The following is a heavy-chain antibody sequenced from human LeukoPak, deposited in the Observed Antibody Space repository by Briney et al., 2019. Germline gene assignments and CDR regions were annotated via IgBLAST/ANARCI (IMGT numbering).Heavy chain of an antibody. D-gene: IGHD3-3*01. V-gene: IGHV4-34*01. Sequence: MSSETLSLTWAVYGGSFSGYYWSWIRQPPGKGLEWIGEIKHSGSTNYNPSLKSRVTISVDTSKNQFSLKLSSVTAADTAVYYCARGRPTYYDFWSGYYCNFDYWGQGTLVTVSS. J-gene: IGHJ4*02. CDR2: IKHSGST. CDR3: ARGRPTYYDFWSGYYCNFDY. CDR1: GGSFSGYY.